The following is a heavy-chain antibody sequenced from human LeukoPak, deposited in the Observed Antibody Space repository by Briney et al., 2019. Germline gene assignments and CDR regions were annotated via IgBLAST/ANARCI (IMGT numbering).Heavy chain of an antibody. CDR2: IGGGGGNT. V-gene: IGHV3-23*01. CDR3: AKLVGATPSDY. D-gene: IGHD1-26*01. Sequence: PGGSLRLSCAASGFTFSSYAMSWVRQAPGKELEGVSAIGGGGGNTYYTDSVKGRFTISRDNSKNTLYLQMNSLRAEDTAVYYCAKLVGATPSDYWGQGTLVTVSS. CDR1: GFTFSSYA. J-gene: IGHJ4*02.